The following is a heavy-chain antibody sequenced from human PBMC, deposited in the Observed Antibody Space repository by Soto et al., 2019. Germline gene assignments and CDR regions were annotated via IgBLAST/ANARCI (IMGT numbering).Heavy chain of an antibody. CDR2: INHSGST. CDR1: GGSFSGYY. CDR3: ARNLGSSDTAMVSLDY. J-gene: IGHJ4*02. Sequence: SETLSLTCAVYGGSFSGYYWSWIRQPPGKGLEWIGEINHSGSTNYNPSLKSRVTISVDTSKNQFSLKLSSVTAADTAVYYCARNLGSSDTAMVSLDYWGQGTLVTVSS. D-gene: IGHD5-18*01. V-gene: IGHV4-34*01.